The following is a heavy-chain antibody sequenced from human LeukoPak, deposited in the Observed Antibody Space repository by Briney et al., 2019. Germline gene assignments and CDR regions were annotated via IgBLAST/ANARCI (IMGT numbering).Heavy chain of an antibody. CDR1: GGSIGSYS. D-gene: IGHD2-15*01. CDR3: ARDSGYGTPYLFDY. Sequence: PPETLSLTSPDLGGSIGSYSWSWIRQPPGRGLEWIGYIYYSGSTNYNPSLKSRVTISVDTSKNQFSLKLSSVTAADTAVYYCARDSGYGTPYLFDYWGQGTLVTVSS. J-gene: IGHJ4*02. V-gene: IGHV4-59*01. CDR2: IYYSGST.